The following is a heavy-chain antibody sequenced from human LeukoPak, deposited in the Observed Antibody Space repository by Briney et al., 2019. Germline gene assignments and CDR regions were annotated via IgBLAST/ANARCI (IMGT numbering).Heavy chain of an antibody. V-gene: IGHV4-61*01. D-gene: IGHD5-24*01. J-gene: IGHJ6*02. CDR1: GGSVSSGSYY. CDR2: IYNSGST. Sequence: PSETLSLTCTVSGGSVSSGSYYWSWIRQPPGKGLEWIGYIYNSGSTNHNPSLKSRVTISADTSKNQFSLKLSSVTAADTAVYYCARDAGGELATSYGLDVWGQGTTVTVSS. CDR3: ARDAGGELATSYGLDV.